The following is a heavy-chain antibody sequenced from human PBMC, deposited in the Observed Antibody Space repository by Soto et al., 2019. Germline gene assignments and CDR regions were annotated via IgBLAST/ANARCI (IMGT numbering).Heavy chain of an antibody. V-gene: IGHV3-7*03. CDR1: GFTFSSYW. CDR3: ARDLLPRGIAAAGRLYGMDV. D-gene: IGHD6-13*01. Sequence: ESVGGLVQPGGSLRLSCAASGFTFSSYWMSWVRQAPGKGLEWVANIKQDGSEKYYVDSVKGRFTISRDNAKNSLYLQMNSLRAEDTAVYYCARDLLPRGIAAAGRLYGMDVWGQGTTVTVSS. CDR2: IKQDGSEK. J-gene: IGHJ6*02.